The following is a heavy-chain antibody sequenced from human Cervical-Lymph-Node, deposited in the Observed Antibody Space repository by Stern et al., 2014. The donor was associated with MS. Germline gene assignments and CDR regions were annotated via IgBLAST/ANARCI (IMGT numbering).Heavy chain of an antibody. CDR1: GFNFSIAW. CDR2: IKSKTDGGTT. V-gene: IGHV3-15*01. J-gene: IGHJ4*02. CDR3: TTDGRTDY. D-gene: IGHD1-1*01. Sequence: VQLVESGGELVKPGGSLRLSCAASGFNFSIAWMSWVRQAPGKGLEWIGRIKSKTDGGTTDYAAPVEGRFTMSREDSKNMLYLQMTSLKTEDTAVYYCTTDGRTDYWGQGTLGTVSS.